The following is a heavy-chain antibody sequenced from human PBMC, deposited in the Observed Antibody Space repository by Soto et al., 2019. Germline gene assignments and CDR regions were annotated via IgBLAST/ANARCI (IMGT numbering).Heavy chain of an antibody. J-gene: IGHJ4*02. D-gene: IGHD5-12*01. CDR3: ARDTQRGYSGYFDS. CDR2: IYYSGST. V-gene: IGHV4-31*01. CDR1: GGSLSSGGYY. Sequence: QVQLQESGPGLVKPSQTLSLSCTVSGGSLSSGGYYWSWIRQHPGKGLGWIGFIYYSGSTYYNPSLNSLVTISADTSQNHFSLKLSSVTAADTAVYYCARDTQRGYSGYFDSWGQGTLVTVSS.